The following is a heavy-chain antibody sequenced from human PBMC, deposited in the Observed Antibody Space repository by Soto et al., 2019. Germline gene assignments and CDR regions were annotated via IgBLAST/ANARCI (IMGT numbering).Heavy chain of an antibody. J-gene: IGHJ5*02. CDR2: IYHSGST. D-gene: IGHD3-16*01. CDR1: GVSISSGGYS. CDR3: ARDAGENWFDP. Sequence: SETLSLTCAVSGVSISSGGYSWSWIRQPPGKGLEWIGYIYHSGSTYYNPSLKSRVTISVDRSKNQFSLKLSSVTAADTAVYYCARDAGENWFDPWGQGTLVTVSS. V-gene: IGHV4-30-2*01.